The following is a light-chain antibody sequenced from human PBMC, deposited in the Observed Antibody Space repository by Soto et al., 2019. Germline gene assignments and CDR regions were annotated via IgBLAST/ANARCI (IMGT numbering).Light chain of an antibody. J-gene: IGKJ2*01. V-gene: IGKV3-15*01. CDR2: GAS. CDR3: HQYNNWPKT. Sequence: EIVMTQSPATLSVSPGDRATLSCRASQSVTNNLAWYQQKPGQAPSLPIYGASTRATGVPARFSGSGSGTEFTLTISGLQSEDLGVYYCHQYNNWPKTFGQGTKLEIK. CDR1: QSVTNN.